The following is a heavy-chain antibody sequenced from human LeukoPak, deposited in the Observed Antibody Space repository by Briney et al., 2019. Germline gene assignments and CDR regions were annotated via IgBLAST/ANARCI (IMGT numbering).Heavy chain of an antibody. CDR1: GGSISSGGYY. CDR3: ARVDSSGYYDFDY. Sequence: SETLSLTCTVSGGSISSGGYYWSWIRQHPGKGLEWIGYIYYSGSTYYNPSLKSRVTISVDMSKNQFSLKLSSVTAADTAVYYCARVDSSGYYDFDYWGQGTLVTVSS. CDR2: IYYSGST. V-gene: IGHV4-31*03. J-gene: IGHJ4*02. D-gene: IGHD3-22*01.